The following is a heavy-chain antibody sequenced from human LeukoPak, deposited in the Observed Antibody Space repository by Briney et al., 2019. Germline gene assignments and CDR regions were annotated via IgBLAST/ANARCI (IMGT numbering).Heavy chain of an antibody. CDR1: GYSFTSYH. D-gene: IGHD3-22*01. Sequence: ASVKVSCKASGYSFTSYHIHWVRQAPGQGLEWMGIINPSGGSTTYVQKFQGRVTMTRDTSTSTVYMELSSLRSEDTAMYYCARDQARVTTCPGDYWGQGTVVTVSS. CDR3: ARDQARVTTCPGDY. J-gene: IGHJ4*02. V-gene: IGHV1-46*01. CDR2: INPSGGST.